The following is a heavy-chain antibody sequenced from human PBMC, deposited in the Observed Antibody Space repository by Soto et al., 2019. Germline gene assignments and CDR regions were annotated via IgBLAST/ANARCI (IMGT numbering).Heavy chain of an antibody. CDR3: ARVGAYCSGGSCYNSYWYFDL. D-gene: IGHD2-15*01. CDR2: INSDGSST. Sequence: EVQLVESGGGLVQPGGSLRLSCAASGLTFSSYWMHWVRQAPGKGLVWVSRINSDGSSTSYADSVKGRFTISRDNAKNTLYLQMNSLRAEDTAVYYCARVGAYCSGGSCYNSYWYFDLWGRGTLVTVSS. J-gene: IGHJ2*01. V-gene: IGHV3-74*01. CDR1: GLTFSSYW.